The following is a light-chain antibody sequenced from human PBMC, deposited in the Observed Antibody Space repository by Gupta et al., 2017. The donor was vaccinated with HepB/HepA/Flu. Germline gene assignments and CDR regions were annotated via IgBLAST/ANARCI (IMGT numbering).Light chain of an antibody. CDR1: RSLTSS. V-gene: IGKV3-11*01. Sequence: EIVLTQSPATLSLSPGERATLSCRASRSLTSSFAWYQQKPGQAPSLLIYDASTRATGTLARFSGSGFGTDFTLTISGLEPEDFAVYYCQQYYTWPRTFGQGTKLEIK. CDR3: QQYYTWPRT. CDR2: DAS. J-gene: IGKJ2*01.